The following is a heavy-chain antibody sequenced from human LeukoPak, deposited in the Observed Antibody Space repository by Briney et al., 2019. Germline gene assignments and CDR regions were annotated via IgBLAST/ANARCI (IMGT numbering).Heavy chain of an antibody. V-gene: IGHV4-39*07. CDR1: GGSISSSSYY. J-gene: IGHJ4*02. CDR3: AREGRSNDRKYYFDY. D-gene: IGHD2-15*01. CDR2: IYYSGST. Sequence: SETLSLTCTVSGGSISSSSYYWSWIRQPPGKGLEWIGSIYYSGSTYYNPSLKSRVTISVDTSKNQFSLKLSSVTAADTAVYYCAREGRSNDRKYYFDYWGQGTLVTVSS.